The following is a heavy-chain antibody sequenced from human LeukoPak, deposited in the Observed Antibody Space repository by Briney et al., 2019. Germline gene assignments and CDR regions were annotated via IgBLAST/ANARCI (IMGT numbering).Heavy chain of an antibody. V-gene: IGHV3-30*18. J-gene: IGHJ4*02. CDR3: AKDLREVYSSFDY. D-gene: IGHD2-21*01. Sequence: GGFLRLSCAASGFTFSSYGMHWVRQAPGKGLEWVAVISYDGSNKYYADSVKGRFTISRDNSKNTLYLQMNSLRAEDTAVYYCAKDLREVYSSFDYWGQGTLVTVSS. CDR2: ISYDGSNK. CDR1: GFTFSSYG.